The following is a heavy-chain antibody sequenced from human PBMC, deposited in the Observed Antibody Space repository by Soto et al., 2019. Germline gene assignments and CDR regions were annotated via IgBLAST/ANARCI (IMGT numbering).Heavy chain of an antibody. Sequence: VQLVESGGGLVKPGGSLRLSCAASGFTFSSYSMNWVRQAPGKGLEWVSSISSSSSYIYYADSVKGRFTISRDNAKNSLYLQMNSLRAEDTAVYYCARVLYSSSSGGDYWGQGTLVTVSS. D-gene: IGHD6-6*01. J-gene: IGHJ4*02. V-gene: IGHV3-21*01. CDR3: ARVLYSSSSGGDY. CDR2: ISSSSSYI. CDR1: GFTFSSYS.